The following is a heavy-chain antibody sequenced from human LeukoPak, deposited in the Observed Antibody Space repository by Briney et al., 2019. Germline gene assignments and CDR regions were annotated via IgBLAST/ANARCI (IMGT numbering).Heavy chain of an antibody. D-gene: IGHD5-18*01. J-gene: IGHJ6*02. Sequence: ASVKVSCKASGYTFTGYYMHWVRQAPGQGLEWMGWINPNSGGTNYAQKFQGWVTMTRDTSISTAYMELSRLRSDDTAVYYCAREHLYSYGPSPSYGMDVWGQGTTVTVSS. CDR3: AREHLYSYGPSPSYGMDV. CDR2: INPNSGGT. CDR1: GYTFTGYY. V-gene: IGHV1-2*04.